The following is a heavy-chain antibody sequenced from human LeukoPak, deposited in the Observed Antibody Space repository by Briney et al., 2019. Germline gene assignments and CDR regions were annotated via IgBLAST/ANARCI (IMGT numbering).Heavy chain of an antibody. CDR1: GFSFSSYA. CDR3: AKDQDIVVVPAAIRFDP. Sequence: PGGALRLSCGAVGFSFSSYAISWGRQAPGKGGEGVAGIGGSGGSTYYADSVKGRFTISRDNSKNTLYMQMNSLRAEDTAVYYCAKDQDIVVVPAAIRFDPWGQGTLVTVSS. CDR2: IGGSGGST. J-gene: IGHJ5*02. D-gene: IGHD2-2*01. V-gene: IGHV3-23*01.